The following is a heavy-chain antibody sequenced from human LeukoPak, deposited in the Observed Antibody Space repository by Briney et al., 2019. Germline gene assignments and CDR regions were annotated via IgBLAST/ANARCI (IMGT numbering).Heavy chain of an antibody. CDR3: ARDPDSSGYYVFDY. V-gene: IGHV3-30*04. D-gene: IGHD3-22*01. CDR1: GVTLSTYA. CDR2: ISYDGSNK. J-gene: IGHJ4*02. Sequence: PGGSLRLSCAASGVTLSTYAMSWARQAPGKGLEWVAVISYDGSNKYYADSVKGRFTISRDNFKNTLYLQMNSLRAEDTAVYYCARDPDSSGYYVFDYWGQGTLVTVSS.